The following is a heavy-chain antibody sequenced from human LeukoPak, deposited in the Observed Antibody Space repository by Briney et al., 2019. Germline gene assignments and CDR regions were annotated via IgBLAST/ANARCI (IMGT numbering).Heavy chain of an antibody. V-gene: IGHV4-31*03. CDR1: GGSIGSGGYS. D-gene: IGHD2-2*01. CDR3: AREVLPVGMPAWWFDP. J-gene: IGHJ5*02. CDR2: ISYTGST. Sequence: PSQTLSLTCTVSGGSIGSGGYSWTWIRQHPGKGLEWLGYISYTGSTDYNPSLKSRVTISFDTSKNQFSLRLSSVTAADTAVYYCAREVLPVGMPAWWFDPWGQGTLVTVS.